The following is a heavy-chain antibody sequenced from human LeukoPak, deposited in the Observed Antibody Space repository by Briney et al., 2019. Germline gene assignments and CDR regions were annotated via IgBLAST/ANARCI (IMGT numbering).Heavy chain of an antibody. CDR1: GFTFSSYG. Sequence: PGRSLRLSCAASGFTFSSYGMHWVRQAPGKGLEWVAVIWYDGSNKYYADSVKGRFTISRDNSKNTLYLQMNSLRAEDTAVYYCAKDLYSTVVPAALYNWFDPWGQGTLVTVSS. V-gene: IGHV3-33*06. CDR2: IWYDGSNK. J-gene: IGHJ5*02. CDR3: AKDLYSTVVPAALYNWFDP. D-gene: IGHD2-2*01.